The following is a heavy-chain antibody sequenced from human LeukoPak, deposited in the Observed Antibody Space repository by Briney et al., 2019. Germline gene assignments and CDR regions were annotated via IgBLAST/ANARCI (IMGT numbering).Heavy chain of an antibody. D-gene: IGHD3-3*01. V-gene: IGHV4-59*01. CDR3: ANGFQSLGYYYYAMDV. Sequence: SETLSLTCSVSGGSIISYDWSWVRQPPGKGLEWIGFIYYSGRTNYNPSLKSRVTISLDTSQNQFFLKLSSVTTADTAVYYCANGFQSLGYYYYAMDVWAKGPRSPSP. J-gene: IGHJ6*02. CDR1: GGSIISYD. CDR2: IYYSGRT.